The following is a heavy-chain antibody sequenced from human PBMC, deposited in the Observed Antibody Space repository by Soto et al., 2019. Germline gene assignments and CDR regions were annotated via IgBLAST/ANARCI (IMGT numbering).Heavy chain of an antibody. CDR3: ARGPTGYDFWSGYSYYYYGMDV. CDR1: GGSFSGYY. V-gene: IGHV4-34*01. CDR2: INHSGST. Sequence: SETLSLTCAVYGGSFSGYYWSWIRQPPGKGLEWIGEINHSGSTNYNPSLKSRVTISVDTSKNQFSLKLSSVTAADTAVYYCARGPTGYDFWSGYSYYYYGMDVWGQGTTVTVSS. J-gene: IGHJ6*02. D-gene: IGHD3-3*01.